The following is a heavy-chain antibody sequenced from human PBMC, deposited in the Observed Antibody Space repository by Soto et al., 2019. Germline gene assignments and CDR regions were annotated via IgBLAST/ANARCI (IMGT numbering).Heavy chain of an antibody. CDR3: VFYTSSSGWVDP. CDR1: GASISSSSHY. V-gene: IGHV4-39*01. CDR2: MRYNGRT. D-gene: IGHD6-6*01. Sequence: QVRLQESGPGLVKPSETLALTCTVSGASISSSSHYWGWIRQPPGKGLEWIGNMRYNGRTYYNPSLTSRVTISIDTSQNQFSLKVNSVTAADTALYYCVFYTSSSGWVDPWGQGTLVTVSS. J-gene: IGHJ5*02.